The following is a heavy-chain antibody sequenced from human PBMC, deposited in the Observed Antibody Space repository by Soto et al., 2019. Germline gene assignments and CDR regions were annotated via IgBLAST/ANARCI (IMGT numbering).Heavy chain of an antibody. J-gene: IGHJ5*02. D-gene: IGHD3-22*01. V-gene: IGHV4-31*03. CDR1: GGSISSGVYY. CDR3: ARSVHYYYDSSGYYT. Sequence: PSETLSLTCTVSGGSISSGVYYWSWIRHHPGKGLEWIGYIYYSGITYYNPSLKSRVTISVDTSKNQFSLKLSSVTAADTAVYYCARSVHYYYDSSGYYTWGQGTLVTVSS. CDR2: IYYSGIT.